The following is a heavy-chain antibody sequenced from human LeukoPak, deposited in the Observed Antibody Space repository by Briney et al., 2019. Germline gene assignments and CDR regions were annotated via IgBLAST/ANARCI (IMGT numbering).Heavy chain of an antibody. Sequence: PGGSLRLSCAASGFTFSSYGMSWVRQAPGKGLGWVSSISDSGDSTYYADSVKGRFTFPRDNSKNTLYLQMNSLRAEDTAVYYCAKGIPLTVFDYWGQGTLVTVSS. CDR1: GFTFSSYG. D-gene: IGHD3-9*01. CDR2: ISDSGDST. V-gene: IGHV3-23*01. J-gene: IGHJ4*02. CDR3: AKGIPLTVFDY.